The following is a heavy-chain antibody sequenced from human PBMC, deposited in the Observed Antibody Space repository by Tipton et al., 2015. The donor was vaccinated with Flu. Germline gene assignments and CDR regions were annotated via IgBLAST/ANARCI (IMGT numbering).Heavy chain of an antibody. CDR1: GYSFTGFG. CDR2: ISVYNGDA. V-gene: IGHV1-18*01. D-gene: IGHD3-22*01. J-gene: IGHJ4*02. Sequence: QSGAEAKKPGASVRVSCTASGYSFTGFGITWVRQAPGQGLEWMGWISVYNGDAKYAQKVQGRVTLTTDTSTTTAYMELRNLRSDDTAVYYCARGGAFNFDTSGFFSNWGQGTLVTVSS. CDR3: ARGGAFNFDTSGFFSN.